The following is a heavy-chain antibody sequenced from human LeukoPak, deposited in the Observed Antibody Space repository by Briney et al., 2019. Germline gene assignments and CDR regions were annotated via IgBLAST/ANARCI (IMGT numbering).Heavy chain of an antibody. CDR3: ARDGGFRDFDY. V-gene: IGHV3-21*01. D-gene: IGHD3-16*01. CDR2: ISSSSSYI. Sequence: GGSMRLSCAASGFTFSSYSMNWVRQAPGKGLEWVSSISSSSSYIYYADSVKGRFTISRDNAKNSLYLQMNSLRAEDTAVYYCARDGGFRDFDYWGQGTLVTVSS. J-gene: IGHJ4*02. CDR1: GFTFSSYS.